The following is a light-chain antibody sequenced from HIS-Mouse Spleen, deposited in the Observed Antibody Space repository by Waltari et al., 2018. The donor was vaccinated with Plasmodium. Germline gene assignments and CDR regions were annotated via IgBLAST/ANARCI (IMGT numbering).Light chain of an antibody. CDR1: SSNIGSNY. CDR3: AAWDDSLSGRV. V-gene: IGLV1-47*01. J-gene: IGLJ3*02. CDR2: RNN. Sequence: QSVLTQPPSASGTPGQRVTISCSGSSSNIGSNYVYWYQQLPGTAPKLLIYRNNPRPSGVPDRFSGSKSGTSAALAISGLQSEDEADYYCAAWDDSLSGRVFGGGTKLTVL.